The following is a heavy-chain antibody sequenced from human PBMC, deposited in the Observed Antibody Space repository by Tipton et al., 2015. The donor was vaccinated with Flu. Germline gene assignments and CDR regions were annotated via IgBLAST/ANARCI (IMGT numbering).Heavy chain of an antibody. CDR3: ARRDFSNYVSEPKSWFDL. D-gene: IGHD4-11*01. J-gene: IGHJ5*02. Sequence: TLSLTCTVSGVSISSGGYYWSWIRQHPRKGLEWIGSMHYSGTSYYSPSSKSRVTISLDTSKNQFSLRLASVTAADTAVYFCARRDFSNYVSEPKSWFDLWGQGTQVTVSS. V-gene: IGHV4-31*03. CDR1: GVSISSGGYY. CDR2: MHYSGTS.